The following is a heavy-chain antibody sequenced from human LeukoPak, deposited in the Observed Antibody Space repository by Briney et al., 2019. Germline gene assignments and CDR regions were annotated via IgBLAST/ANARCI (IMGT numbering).Heavy chain of an antibody. CDR2: IYSGGST. CDR3: ARSYSSGCFDY. J-gene: IGHJ4*02. CDR1: GFTFSTYS. V-gene: IGHV3-66*02. D-gene: IGHD6-19*01. Sequence: PGGSLRLSCAASGFTFSTYSMNWVRQAPGKGLEWVSVIYSGGSTYYADSVKGRFTISRDNSKNTLYLQMNSLRAEDTAVYYCARSYSSGCFDYWGQGTLVTVSS.